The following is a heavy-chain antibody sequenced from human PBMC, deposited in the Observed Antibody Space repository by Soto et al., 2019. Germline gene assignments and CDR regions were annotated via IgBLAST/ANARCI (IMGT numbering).Heavy chain of an antibody. D-gene: IGHD3-3*01. Sequence: GSGPTLVNPTQTLTLTCTFSGFSLSTSGVGVGWIRQPPGKALEWLALIYWNDDKRYSPSLKSRLTITKDTSKNQVVLTMTNMDPVDTATYYCAHRRGKDRSYDFWSGYYESSYYGMDVWGQGTTVTVSS. V-gene: IGHV2-5*01. CDR1: GFSLSTSGVG. CDR3: AHRRGKDRSYDFWSGYYESSYYGMDV. J-gene: IGHJ6*02. CDR2: IYWNDDK.